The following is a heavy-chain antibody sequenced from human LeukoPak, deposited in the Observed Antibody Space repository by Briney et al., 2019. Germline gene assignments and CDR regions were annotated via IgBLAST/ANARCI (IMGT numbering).Heavy chain of an antibody. V-gene: IGHV6-1*01. J-gene: IGHJ5*02. Sequence: ASQTLSLTCAISGDSVSNNRAAWNWIRQSPSRGLEWLGGTYYKSRWDNDYAASVKGRITISPDASKNQFSLQLNFVTPEDTAVYFCTRDATRTGWFDPWGQGTLVTVSS. CDR1: GDSVSNNRAA. CDR2: TYYKSRWDN. D-gene: IGHD1-14*01. CDR3: TRDATRTGWFDP.